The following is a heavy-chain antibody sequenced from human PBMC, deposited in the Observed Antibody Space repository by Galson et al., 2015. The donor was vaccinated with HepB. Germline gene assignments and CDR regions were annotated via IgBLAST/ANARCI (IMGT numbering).Heavy chain of an antibody. V-gene: IGHV3-7*03. J-gene: IGHJ4*02. CDR2: IKQDGSEK. CDR3: ARGGNYGAHEYFDY. D-gene: IGHD4-17*01. Sequence: SLRLSCAASGFTFSSYWMSWVRQAPGKGLEWVANIKQDGSEKYYVDSVKGRFTISRDNAKNSLYLQMNSLRAEDTAVYYCARGGNYGAHEYFDYWGQGTLVTASS. CDR1: GFTFSSYW.